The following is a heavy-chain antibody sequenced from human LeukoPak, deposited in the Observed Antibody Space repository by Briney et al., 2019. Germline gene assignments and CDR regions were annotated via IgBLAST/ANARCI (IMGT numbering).Heavy chain of an antibody. CDR1: GYTFTGYY. J-gene: IGHJ4*02. Sequence: GASVKVSCKASGYTFTGYYMHWVRQAPGQGLEWMGWINPNSGGTNYAQKFQGRVTMTRDTSISTAYTELSRLRSDDTAVYYCARVWFRYYDSSGYPDYWGQGTLVTVSS. V-gene: IGHV1-2*02. CDR2: INPNSGGT. CDR3: ARVWFRYYDSSGYPDY. D-gene: IGHD3-22*01.